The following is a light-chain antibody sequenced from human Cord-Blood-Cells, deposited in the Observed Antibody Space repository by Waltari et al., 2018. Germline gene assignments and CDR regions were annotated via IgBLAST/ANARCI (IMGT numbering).Light chain of an antibody. V-gene: IGKV3-15*01. J-gene: IGKJ4*01. CDR3: QQYNNWPLT. CDR2: GAS. CDR1: QSVSSN. Sequence: EIVMTQSPATLSVSPGERATRPCRASQSVSSNLAWYQQKPGQAPRLLIYGASTRATCIPARFSGSGSGTEFTLTISSLQSEDFAVYYCQQYNNWPLTFGGGTKVEIK.